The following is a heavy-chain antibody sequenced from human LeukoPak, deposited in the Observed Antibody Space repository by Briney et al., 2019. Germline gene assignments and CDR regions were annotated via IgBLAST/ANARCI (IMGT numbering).Heavy chain of an antibody. J-gene: IGHJ3*02. D-gene: IGHD3-9*01. CDR3: ASRGFMRDILTGSPRAFDI. CDR1: GYTFTSYD. Sequence: ASVKVSCKASGYTFTSYDINWVRQATGQGLEWMGWMNPNSGNTGYAQKFQGRVTMTRNTSISTAYMELSSLRSEDTAVYYCASRGFMRDILTGSPRAFDIWGQGTMVTVSS. CDR2: MNPNSGNT. V-gene: IGHV1-8*01.